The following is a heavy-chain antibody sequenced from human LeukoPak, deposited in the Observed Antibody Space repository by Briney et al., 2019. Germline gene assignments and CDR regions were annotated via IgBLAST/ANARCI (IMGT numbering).Heavy chain of an antibody. V-gene: IGHV3-30*03. J-gene: IGHJ3*02. Sequence: PGGSLRLSCAASGFTFSSYGMHWVRQAPGKGLEWVAVISYDGSDKYYADSVKGRFTISRDNSKNTLYLQMTSLRVEDTAFYYCARSNDFDIWGQGTMVIVSS. CDR1: GFTFSSYG. CDR3: ARSNDFDI. CDR2: ISYDGSDK.